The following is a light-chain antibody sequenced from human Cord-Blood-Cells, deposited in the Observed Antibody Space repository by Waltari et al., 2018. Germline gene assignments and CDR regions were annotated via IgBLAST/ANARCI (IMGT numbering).Light chain of an antibody. CDR1: LSAVGSYNL. CDR2: EVS. Sequence: QSALTQPASVSGSPGQSITISCTGPLSAVGSYNLVSWYQQHPGKAPKLMIYEVSKRPSGVSNRFSCSKSGNTASLTISGLQAEDEADYYCCSYAGSSTWVFGGGTKLTVL. CDR3: CSYAGSSTWV. V-gene: IGLV2-23*02. J-gene: IGLJ3*02.